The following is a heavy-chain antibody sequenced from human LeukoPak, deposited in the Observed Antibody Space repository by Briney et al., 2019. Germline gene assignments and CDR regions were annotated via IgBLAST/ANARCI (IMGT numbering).Heavy chain of an antibody. CDR3: TKTGDGDY. Sequence: SVKVSCKASGGTFSSYAISWVRQAPGQGLEWMGGIIPIFGTANYAQKFQGRVTMTEDTSTDTAYMELSSLRSEDTAVYYCTKTGDGDYWGQGTLVTVSS. V-gene: IGHV1-69*06. CDR2: IIPIFGTA. D-gene: IGHD7-27*01. J-gene: IGHJ4*02. CDR1: GGTFSSYA.